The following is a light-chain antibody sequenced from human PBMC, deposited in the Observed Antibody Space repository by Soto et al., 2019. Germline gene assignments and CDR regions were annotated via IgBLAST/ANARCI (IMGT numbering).Light chain of an antibody. CDR3: CSFAGSSTHVV. Sequence: QPASVSGSPGQSITISCTGTSSDVGSYNLVSWYQQYPGKAPKLMIYEGSKRPSGVSNRFSGSKSGNTASLTISGLQAEDEADYYCCSFAGSSTHVVFGGGTKVTVL. V-gene: IGLV2-23*01. J-gene: IGLJ2*01. CDR2: EGS. CDR1: SSDVGSYNL.